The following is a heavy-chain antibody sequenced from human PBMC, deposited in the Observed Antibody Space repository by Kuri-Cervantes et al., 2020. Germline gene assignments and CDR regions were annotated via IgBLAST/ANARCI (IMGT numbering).Heavy chain of an antibody. CDR1: GFTFYDYA. CDR3: TRGWSCSSPSCSGRKY. CDR2: IKQDGTEK. V-gene: IGHV3-7*01. Sequence: GGSLRLSCAASGFTFYDYAMHWVRQAPGKGLEWVANIKQDGTEKYYVDSVKGRFTISRDNAKSSLYLQMNSLRAEDTAVYYCTRGWSCSSPSCSGRKYWGQGTLVTVSS. D-gene: IGHD2-2*01. J-gene: IGHJ4*02.